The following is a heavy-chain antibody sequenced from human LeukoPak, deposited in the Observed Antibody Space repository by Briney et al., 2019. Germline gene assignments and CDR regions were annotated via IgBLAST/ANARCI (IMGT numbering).Heavy chain of an antibody. Sequence: GGSLRLSCAASGFTFSDYYMSWIRQAPGKGLEWVSYISSRSNSIYYADSVKGRFTISRDNAKNSLYLQMNSLRAEDTAVYYCARDQYYDFWSGHRTFDYWGQGTLVIVSS. V-gene: IGHV3-11*04. CDR1: GFTFSDYY. CDR2: ISSRSNSI. J-gene: IGHJ4*02. D-gene: IGHD3-3*01. CDR3: ARDQYYDFWSGHRTFDY.